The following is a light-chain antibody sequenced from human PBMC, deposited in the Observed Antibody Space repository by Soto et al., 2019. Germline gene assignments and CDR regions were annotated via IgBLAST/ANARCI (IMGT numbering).Light chain of an antibody. CDR1: QSITSW. Sequence: DIQITQSLSTLSASVGDRVTITCRASQSITSWLAWYQQKPGKAPNLLIYDASSLQSGVPSRFSGSGSGTEFTLTISSLQPDDSSTYYCQQYNSHDDLAFGRGTKVEIK. V-gene: IGKV1-5*01. CDR3: QQYNSHDDLA. CDR2: DAS. J-gene: IGKJ4*01.